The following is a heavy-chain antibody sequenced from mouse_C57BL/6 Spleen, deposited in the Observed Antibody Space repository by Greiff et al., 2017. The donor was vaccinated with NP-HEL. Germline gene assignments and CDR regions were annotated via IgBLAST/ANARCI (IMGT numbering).Heavy chain of an antibody. D-gene: IGHD2-4*01. CDR3: AKGGGLRRWYFDV. Sequence: QVQLQQPGAELVKPGASVKLSCKASGYTFTSYWMQWVKQRPGQGLEWIGEIDPSDSYTNYNQKFKGKATLTVDTSSSTAYMQLSSRTSEDSAVYYCAKGGGLRRWYFDVWGTGTTVTVSS. CDR1: GYTFTSYW. V-gene: IGHV1-50*01. J-gene: IGHJ1*03. CDR2: IDPSDSYT.